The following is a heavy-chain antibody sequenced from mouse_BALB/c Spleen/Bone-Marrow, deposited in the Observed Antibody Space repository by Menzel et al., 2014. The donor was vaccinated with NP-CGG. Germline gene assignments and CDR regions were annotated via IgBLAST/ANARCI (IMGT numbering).Heavy chain of an antibody. Sequence: EVQRVESGGGLVQPGGSLRLSCATSGFTFXDYYMSWVRQPPGKALEWLGFIRNKANGYTAEYSASVKGRFTISRDNSQTILYLQMTTLRAEDSATYYCAREFTTAIRWYFDVWCAGTTVTVSS. V-gene: IGHV7-3*02. D-gene: IGHD1-2*01. CDR2: IRNKANGYTA. J-gene: IGHJ1*01. CDR1: GFTFXDYY. CDR3: AREFTTAIRWYFDV.